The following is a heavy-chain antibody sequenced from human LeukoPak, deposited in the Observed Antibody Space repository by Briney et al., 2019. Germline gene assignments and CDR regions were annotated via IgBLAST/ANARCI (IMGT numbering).Heavy chain of an antibody. CDR1: GFSLSTSGMC. Sequence: SGPALVKPTQALTLTCTFSGFSLSTSGMCVSWIRQPPGKALEWLARIDWDDDKYYSTSLKTRLTISKDTSKNQVVLTMTNMDPVDTATYYCARMYYDILTGYSIDYWGQGTLVTVSS. CDR3: ARMYYDILTGYSIDY. J-gene: IGHJ4*02. V-gene: IGHV2-70*11. CDR2: IDWDDDK. D-gene: IGHD3-9*01.